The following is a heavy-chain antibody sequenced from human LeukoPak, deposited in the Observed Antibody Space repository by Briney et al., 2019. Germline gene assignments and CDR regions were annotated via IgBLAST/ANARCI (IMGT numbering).Heavy chain of an antibody. CDR3: ARFGNNYYYYMDV. J-gene: IGHJ6*03. V-gene: IGHV3-21*01. CDR2: LSSSSSYI. CDR1: GFTFSSYS. D-gene: IGHD1/OR15-1a*01. Sequence: GGSLRLSCAASGFTFSSYSMNWVRQAPGKGLEWVSSLSSSSSYIDYADSVKGRFTISRDNAKNSLYLQMNSLRAKDTAVYYCARFGNNYYYYMDVWGKGTTVTISS.